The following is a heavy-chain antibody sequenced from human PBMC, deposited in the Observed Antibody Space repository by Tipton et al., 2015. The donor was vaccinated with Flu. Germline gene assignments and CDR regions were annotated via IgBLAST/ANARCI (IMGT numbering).Heavy chain of an antibody. V-gene: IGHV4-59*01. Sequence: LRLSCTVSGGSISDYYWSWIRQPPGKGLEWIGFVHHSRSTNYNPSLESRVSITVDTSKDQLFLNLNSVTAADTAVYYCARDTTIVGVILGGHFDYWGQGALVTVSS. D-gene: IGHD3-3*01. J-gene: IGHJ4*02. CDR3: ARDTTIVGVILGGHFDY. CDR2: VHHSRST. CDR1: GGSISDYY.